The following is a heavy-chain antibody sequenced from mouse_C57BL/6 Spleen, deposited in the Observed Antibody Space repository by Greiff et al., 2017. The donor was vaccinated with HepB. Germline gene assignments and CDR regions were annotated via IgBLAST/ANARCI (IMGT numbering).Heavy chain of an antibody. CDR2: IYPGNSDT. V-gene: IGHV1-5*01. Sequence: VQLQQSGTVLARPGASVKMSCKTSGYTFTSYWMHWVKQRPGQGLEWIGAIYPGNSDTSYNQKFKGKAKLTAGTSASTAYMELSSLTNEDSAVYYCTRADSSGYAMDYWGQGTSVTVSS. J-gene: IGHJ4*01. D-gene: IGHD3-2*02. CDR1: GYTFTSYW. CDR3: TRADSSGYAMDY.